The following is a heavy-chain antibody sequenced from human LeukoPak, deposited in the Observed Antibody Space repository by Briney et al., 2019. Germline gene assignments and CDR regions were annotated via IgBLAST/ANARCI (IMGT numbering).Heavy chain of an antibody. CDR2: IYPGDSDT. CDR1: GYSFTSYW. Sequence: GESLKISCKASGYSFTSYWIGWVRQMPGKGLEWMGIIYPGDSDTRYSPSFQGQVTISADKSISTAYLQWSSLKASDTAMYYCARLRYDPQILFDPWGQGTLVTVSS. J-gene: IGHJ5*02. D-gene: IGHD3-22*01. V-gene: IGHV5-51*01. CDR3: ARLRYDPQILFDP.